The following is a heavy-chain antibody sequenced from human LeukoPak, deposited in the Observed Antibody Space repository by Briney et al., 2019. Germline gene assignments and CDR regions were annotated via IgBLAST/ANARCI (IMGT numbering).Heavy chain of an antibody. CDR1: GFTFSSYW. V-gene: IGHV3-7*01. J-gene: IGHJ4*02. CDR2: IKHDGSEK. D-gene: IGHD1-26*01. CDR3: VRHSGTYYDY. Sequence: GGSLRLSCAASGFTFSSYWMTWVRRAPGKGLEWVANIKHDGSEKFNVDSVKGRFTIARENAKNSLYLQMNSLRAEDTAVYYCVRHSGTYYDYWGQGTLVTVSS.